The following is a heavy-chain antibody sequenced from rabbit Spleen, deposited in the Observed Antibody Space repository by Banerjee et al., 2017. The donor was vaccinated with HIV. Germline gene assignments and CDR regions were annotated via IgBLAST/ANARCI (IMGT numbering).Heavy chain of an antibody. CDR1: GFSFSSSHW. CDR3: ARDLVTAIGWNFAL. Sequence: QLEDSGGDLVKPEGSLTLTCTASGFSFSSSHWLCWVRQAPGKGLGWIACIYAGSSRSTAYASWGKGRFTISKTSSTTVTLQMTSLTAADTATYFCARDLVTAIGWNFALWGPGTLVTVS. V-gene: IGHV1S45*01. D-gene: IGHD7-1*01. CDR2: IYAGSSRST. J-gene: IGHJ4*01.